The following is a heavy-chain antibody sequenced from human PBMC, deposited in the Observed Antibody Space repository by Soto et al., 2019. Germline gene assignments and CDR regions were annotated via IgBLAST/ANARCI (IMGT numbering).Heavy chain of an antibody. Sequence: QVQLVQSGAEVKKPGASVKVSCKASGYTFTSYGVTWVRQAPGQGLEWMGWISAYNGDTRYPQTVRGRVTMTTATSTSTAFMELRNLESDDTAIYYCAREYGDYAAWGSGEYGMDVWGHGTTVTVSS. V-gene: IGHV1-18*01. D-gene: IGHD4-17*01. CDR2: ISAYNGDT. CDR1: GYTFTSYG. CDR3: AREYGDYAAWGSGEYGMDV. J-gene: IGHJ6*02.